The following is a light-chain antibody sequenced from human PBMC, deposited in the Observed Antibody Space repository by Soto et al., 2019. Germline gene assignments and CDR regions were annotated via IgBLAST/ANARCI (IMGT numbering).Light chain of an antibody. J-gene: IGLJ2*01. CDR1: SSNIGSKT. Sequence: QSVLTQPTSASGTPGQRVTISCSGSSSNIGSKTVNWYQQLPGTAPKLLIYSNNQRPSGVPDRFSGSKSGTSASLAISGLQSEDEADYYCAAWDDSMNGVVFGVGTKLTVL. V-gene: IGLV1-44*01. CDR2: SNN. CDR3: AAWDDSMNGVV.